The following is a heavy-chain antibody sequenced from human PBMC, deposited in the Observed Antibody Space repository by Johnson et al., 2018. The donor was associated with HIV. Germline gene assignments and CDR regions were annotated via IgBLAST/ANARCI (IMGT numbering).Heavy chain of an antibody. CDR1: GFTFSNAW. Sequence: VQLVESGGGVVQPGGSLRVSCAASGFTFSNAWMSWVRQAPGKGLEWVGHIKSKIDGGTTDYAAPVKGRFSISRDDSKNTLYLQMNSLKTEDTAVYYCTTDGITLIVVSPGAFDIWGQGTMVTVSS. CDR2: IKSKIDGGTT. CDR3: TTDGITLIVVSPGAFDI. D-gene: IGHD3-22*01. J-gene: IGHJ3*02. V-gene: IGHV3-15*01.